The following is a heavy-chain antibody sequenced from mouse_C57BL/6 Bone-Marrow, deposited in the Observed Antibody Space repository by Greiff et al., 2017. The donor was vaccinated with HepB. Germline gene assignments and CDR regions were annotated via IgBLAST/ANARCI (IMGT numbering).Heavy chain of an antibody. Sequence: DVMLVESGGGLVQPGGSLKLSCAASGFTFSDYYMYWVRQTPEKRLEWVAYISNGGGSTYYPDTVKGRFTISRDNAKNTLYLQMSRLKSEDTAMYYCARGGTTVVAPGAMDYWGQGTSVTVSS. CDR3: ARGGTTVVAPGAMDY. CDR1: GFTFSDYY. D-gene: IGHD1-1*01. CDR2: ISNGGGST. J-gene: IGHJ4*01. V-gene: IGHV5-12*01.